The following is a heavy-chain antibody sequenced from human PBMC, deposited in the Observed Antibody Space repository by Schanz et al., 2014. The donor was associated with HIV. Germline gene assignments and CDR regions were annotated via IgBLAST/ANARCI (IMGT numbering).Heavy chain of an antibody. J-gene: IGHJ4*02. V-gene: IGHV3-30*18. D-gene: IGHD6-13*01. Sequence: QVQLVESGGGVVQPGRSLRLSCAASGFTFSSYGMHWVRQAPGKGLEWVAVIWYDGSNKDYADSVKGRFTISRDKSKNTLYLQMNSLRAEDTAVYYCAKEEQQLGGVGGYHFDYWGQGTLVTVSS. CDR2: IWYDGSNK. CDR1: GFTFSSYG. CDR3: AKEEQQLGGVGGYHFDY.